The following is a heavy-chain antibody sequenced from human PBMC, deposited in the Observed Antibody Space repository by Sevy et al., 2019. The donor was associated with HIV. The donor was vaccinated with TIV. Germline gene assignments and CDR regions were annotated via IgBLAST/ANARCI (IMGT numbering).Heavy chain of an antibody. D-gene: IGHD5-18*01. V-gene: IGHV4-59*01. CDR3: ARVRYTYGFPIFFHY. Sequence: SETLSLTCSVSGGSISSYYWSWIRQPPGKGLEWIDYSGSTSYNSSLKSRVTISVDRSKNQFSLKLRSVTAADTAIYYCARVRYTYGFPIFFHYWGQGILVTVSS. CDR1: GGSISSYY. J-gene: IGHJ4*02. CDR2: YSGST.